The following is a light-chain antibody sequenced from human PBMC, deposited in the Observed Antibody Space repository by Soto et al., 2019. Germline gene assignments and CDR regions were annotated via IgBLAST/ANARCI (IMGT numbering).Light chain of an antibody. CDR1: QSVNSK. V-gene: IGKV3-15*01. CDR2: GAS. CDR3: QQYNSWPPLT. Sequence: EIVMTQSPATLSVSPGERATLSCRASQSVNSKLVWYQQKPGQAPRVLIYGASTRATGIPARFSGGGSGTEFTLTISSLQSEDFAVYYCQQYNSWPPLTFGGGTKVEIK. J-gene: IGKJ4*01.